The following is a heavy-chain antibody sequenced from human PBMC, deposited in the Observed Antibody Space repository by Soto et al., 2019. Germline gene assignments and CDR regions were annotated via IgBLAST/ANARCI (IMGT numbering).Heavy chain of an antibody. V-gene: IGHV2-5*02. J-gene: IGHJ4*02. D-gene: IGHD3-10*01. Sequence: SGPTLVNPTQTLALTCTFSGFSLSTSGVGVGWIRQPPGEALEWLTLIYWDDDKRYSPSLKTRLTITKDTSKNQVVLTMTNMDPVDTATYYCARYYFGSGLYFFDYWGQGTLVTVSS. CDR1: GFSLSTSGVG. CDR3: ARYYFGSGLYFFDY. CDR2: IYWDDDK.